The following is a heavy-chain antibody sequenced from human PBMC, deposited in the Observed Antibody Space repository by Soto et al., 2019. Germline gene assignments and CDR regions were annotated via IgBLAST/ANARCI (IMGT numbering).Heavy chain of an antibody. J-gene: IGHJ4*02. CDR1: GFTFSSYA. Sequence: GGSLRLSCAASGFTFSSYAMSWVRQAPGKGLEWVSAISGSGGSTYYADSVKGRFTISRDNSKNTLYLQMNSLRAEDTVVYYCAKDRGNYYDSSGYFDYWGQGTLVTVSS. CDR2: ISGSGGST. CDR3: AKDRGNYYDSSGYFDY. D-gene: IGHD3-22*01. V-gene: IGHV3-23*01.